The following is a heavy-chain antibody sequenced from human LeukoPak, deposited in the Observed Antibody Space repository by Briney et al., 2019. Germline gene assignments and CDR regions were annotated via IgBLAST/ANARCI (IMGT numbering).Heavy chain of an antibody. J-gene: IGHJ6*02. CDR2: ISWNSGSI. CDR1: GFTFDDYA. V-gene: IGHV3-9*01. Sequence: GRSLRLSCAASGFTFDDYAMHWVRQAPGKGLEWASGISWNSGSIGYADSVKGRFTISRDNAKNSLYLQMNSLRAEDTALYYCAKEDYYYYGMDVWGQGTTVTVSS. CDR3: AKEDYYYYGMDV.